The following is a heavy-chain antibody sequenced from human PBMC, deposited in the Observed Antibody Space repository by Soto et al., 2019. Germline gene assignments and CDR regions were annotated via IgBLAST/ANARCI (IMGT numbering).Heavy chain of an antibody. CDR1: GGSISSGGYS. J-gene: IGHJ4*02. Sequence: KTSETLSRTCAVSGGSISSGGYSWSWIRQPPGKGLEWIGYIYHSGSTYYNPSLKSRVTISVDRSKNQFSLKLSSVTAADTAVYYCARAGDSSGPVALGYWGQGTLVTVSS. CDR3: ARAGDSSGPVALGY. V-gene: IGHV4-30-2*01. D-gene: IGHD6-19*01. CDR2: IYHSGST.